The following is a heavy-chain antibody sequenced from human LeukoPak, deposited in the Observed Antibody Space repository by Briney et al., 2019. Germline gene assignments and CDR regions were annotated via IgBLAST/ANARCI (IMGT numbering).Heavy chain of an antibody. D-gene: IGHD5-18*01. CDR1: GGSFSGYY. V-gene: IGHV4-34*01. J-gene: IGHJ4*02. CDR2: INDSGST. CDR3: ARVGVWIQN. Sequence: PSETLSLTSAVYGGSFSGYYWSWIRQPPGKGLEWIGEINDSGSTNDNPSLKSRVTISVDTSKNQFSLKLSSVTAADTAVYYCARVGVWIQNWGQGTLVTVSS.